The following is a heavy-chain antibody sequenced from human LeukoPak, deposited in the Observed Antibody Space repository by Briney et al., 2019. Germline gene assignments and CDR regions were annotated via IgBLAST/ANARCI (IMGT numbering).Heavy chain of an antibody. V-gene: IGHV3-74*01. J-gene: IGHJ4*02. CDR3: AKDYHYYDSSGYFDY. CDR1: GFTFTGYW. CDR2: INSDGSTI. Sequence: GGSLRLSCAASGFTFTGYWMHWVRQAPGKGLVWVSYINSDGSTISYADSVKGRFTVSRDNAKNTLYLQMNSLRAEDTAVYYCAKDYHYYDSSGYFDYWGQGTLVTVSS. D-gene: IGHD3-22*01.